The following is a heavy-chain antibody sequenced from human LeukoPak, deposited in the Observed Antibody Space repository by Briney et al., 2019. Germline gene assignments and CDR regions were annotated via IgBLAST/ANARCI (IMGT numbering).Heavy chain of an antibody. CDR3: ARDPRWLTPDCTSTSCYENYFDP. CDR1: GYSISSGYQ. CDR2: IYHSGSA. V-gene: IGHV4-38-2*02. J-gene: IGHJ5*02. Sequence: SETLSLICGVSGYSISSGYQWAWIRQSPGKGLEWIGSIYHSGSAHYNPSLKSRVTIYVETSKNQFSLNIFSVTAADTAVYYCARDPRWLTPDCTSTSCYENYFDPWGQGTLVTVSS. D-gene: IGHD2-2*01.